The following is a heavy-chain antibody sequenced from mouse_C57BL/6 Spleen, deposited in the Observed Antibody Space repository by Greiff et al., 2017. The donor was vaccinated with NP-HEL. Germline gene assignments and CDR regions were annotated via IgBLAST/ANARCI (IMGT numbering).Heavy chain of an antibody. CDR2: INYDGSST. CDR1: GFTFSDYY. Sequence: DVKLVESEGGLVQPGSSMKLSCTASGFTFSDYYMAWVRQVPEKGLEWVANINYDGSSTYYLDSLKSRFIISRDNAKNILYLQMSSLKSEDTATYYCARDRGDYGYDGWFAYWGQGTLVTVSA. V-gene: IGHV5-16*01. CDR3: ARDRGDYGYDGWFAY. J-gene: IGHJ3*01. D-gene: IGHD2-2*01.